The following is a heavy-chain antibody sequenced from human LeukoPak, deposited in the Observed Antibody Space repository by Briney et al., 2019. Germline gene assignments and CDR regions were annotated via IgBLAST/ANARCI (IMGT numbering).Heavy chain of an antibody. J-gene: IGHJ4*02. CDR2: ISSSSSYI. CDR3: ARDEAVHYYGSGSLDY. D-gene: IGHD3-10*01. Sequence: PGGSLRLSCAASGFTFSSYSMNWVRQAPGKGLEWVSSISSSSSYIYYADSVKGRFTISRDNAKNSLYLQMNSLRAEDTAVYYCARDEAVHYYGSGSLDYWGQGTLVTVSS. V-gene: IGHV3-21*01. CDR1: GFTFSSYS.